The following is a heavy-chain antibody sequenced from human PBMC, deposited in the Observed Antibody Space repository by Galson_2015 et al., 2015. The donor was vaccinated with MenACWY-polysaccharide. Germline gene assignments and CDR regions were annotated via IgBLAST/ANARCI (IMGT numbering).Heavy chain of an antibody. CDR3: ARDRKVASAGYYFDY. Sequence: SLRLSCAASGFTFSSYPMHWVRQAPGKGLEWVTVISYDGRDKKYADSVKGRFTISRDNSKNTLYLQMNSLRAEDAAVYYCARDRKVASAGYYFDYWGQGTLVTVSS. D-gene: IGHD6-13*01. J-gene: IGHJ4*02. V-gene: IGHV3-30*04. CDR2: ISYDGRDK. CDR1: GFTFSSYP.